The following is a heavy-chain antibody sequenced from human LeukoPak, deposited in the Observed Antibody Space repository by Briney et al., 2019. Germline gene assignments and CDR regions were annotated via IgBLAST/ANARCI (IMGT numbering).Heavy chain of an antibody. D-gene: IGHD1-26*01. CDR1: GFTFSSYA. CDR2: ISGSGGST. CDR3: AKDDRGTTTPYYFDY. J-gene: IGHJ4*02. V-gene: IGHV3-23*01. Sequence: PGGSLRLSXAASGFTFSSYAMSWVRQAPGKGLEWVSAISGSGGSTYYADSVKGRFTISRDNSKNTLYLQMNSLRAEDTAVYYCAKDDRGTTTPYYFDYWGQGTLVTVSS.